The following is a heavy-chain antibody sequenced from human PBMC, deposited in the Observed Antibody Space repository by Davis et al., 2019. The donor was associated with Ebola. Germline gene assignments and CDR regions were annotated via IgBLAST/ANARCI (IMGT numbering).Heavy chain of an antibody. D-gene: IGHD3-22*01. CDR2: IYWNDDQ. CDR1: GFSLSTSGLA. J-gene: IGHJ4*02. Sequence: SGPTLVKPTQTLTLTCTFSGFSLSTSGLAVGWIRQPPGKALEWLALIYWNDDQQYSPSLKSRLTITKDTSKNQVVLTMTNMDPVDTATYYCARLRASQNYYGSSYYPLYYFDSWGQGTLVTVSS. CDR3: ARLRASQNYYGSSYYPLYYFDS. V-gene: IGHV2-5*01.